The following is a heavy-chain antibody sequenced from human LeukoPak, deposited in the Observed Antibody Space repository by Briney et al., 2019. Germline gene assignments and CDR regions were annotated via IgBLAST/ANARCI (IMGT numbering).Heavy chain of an antibody. V-gene: IGHV3-48*01. CDR1: GFTFSSYA. D-gene: IGHD2/OR15-2a*01. CDR3: VRDNPRCCGVIPSNIDDY. CDR2: INGGGSPI. J-gene: IGHJ4*02. Sequence: GGSLRLSCAASGFTFSSYAMSWVRQAPGKGLEWVAYINGGGSPIYYADSVRGRFTISRDNAKNSLYLQMNSLRAEDTAVYYCVRDNPRCCGVIPSNIDDYWGQGTLVTVSS.